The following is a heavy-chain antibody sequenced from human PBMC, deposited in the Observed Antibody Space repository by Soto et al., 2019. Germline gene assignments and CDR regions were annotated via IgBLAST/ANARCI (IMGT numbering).Heavy chain of an antibody. Sequence: TSETLSLTCAVYGGSFSGYYWSWIRQPPGKGLEWIGEINHSGSTNYNPSLKSRVTISVDTSKNQFSLKLSSVTGADTAVYYCARGRGDYDFWSGYYNRWFDPWGQGTLVTVSS. CDR3: ARGRGDYDFWSGYYNRWFDP. CDR1: GGSFSGYY. D-gene: IGHD3-3*01. V-gene: IGHV4-34*01. CDR2: INHSGST. J-gene: IGHJ5*02.